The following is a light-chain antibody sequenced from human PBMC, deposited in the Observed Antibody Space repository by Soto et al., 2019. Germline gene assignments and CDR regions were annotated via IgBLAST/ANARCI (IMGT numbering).Light chain of an antibody. V-gene: IGKV1-9*01. CDR1: QGVSSY. CDR3: QQFKSWPRT. CDR2: AAS. Sequence: DIQLTQSPSFLSASVGDRVTITCRASQGVSSYLAWYQQKPGQAPKLLIYAASTLHTGAPSRFSGSGSGTEFTLTISSLQSEDFATYYCQQFKSWPRTFGQGTKLEIK. J-gene: IGKJ2*01.